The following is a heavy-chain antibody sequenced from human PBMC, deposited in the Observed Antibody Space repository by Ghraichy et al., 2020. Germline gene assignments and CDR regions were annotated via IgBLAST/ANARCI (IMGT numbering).Heavy chain of an antibody. CDR2: ISASSHI. J-gene: IGHJ3*01. V-gene: IGHV3-21*01. CDR3: ARRAGNGLDV. CDR1: GFIFRSYT. Sequence: GESLNLSCEASGFIFRSYTMHWVRQAPGQGPEWVSSISASSHIYYRDSVKGRFTISRDNAKNSVYLQMSSLRGEDTALYYCARRAGNGLDVWGQGTMVTVSS. D-gene: IGHD2-8*01.